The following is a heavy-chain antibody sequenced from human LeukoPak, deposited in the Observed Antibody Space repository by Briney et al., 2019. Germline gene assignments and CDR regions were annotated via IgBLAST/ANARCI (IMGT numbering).Heavy chain of an antibody. Sequence: SETLSLTCTVSGGSISSSNYYWGWIRQPPGKGLEWIGSVSHSGNTYYSPSLKSRVTISVDTSENQFSLKLTSVTAADTAVYYCARLGKVATSRTIDPWGQGTLVTVSS. D-gene: IGHD2-15*01. CDR3: ARLGKVATSRTIDP. J-gene: IGHJ5*02. V-gene: IGHV4-39*01. CDR1: GGSISSSNYY. CDR2: VSHSGNT.